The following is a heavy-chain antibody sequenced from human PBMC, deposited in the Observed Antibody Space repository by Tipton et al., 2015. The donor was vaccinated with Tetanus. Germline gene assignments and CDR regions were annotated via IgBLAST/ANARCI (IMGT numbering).Heavy chain of an antibody. D-gene: IGHD5-24*01. CDR1: GFTFSDAW. J-gene: IGHJ3*01. Sequence: LRLSCAASGFTFSDAWMSWVRQAPGKGLEWVGEISHSGSSSYSPSLKSRVTISVDTSKNQFSLRLRSVAAADTAVYYCARGGRDAYNNPLGAFDVWGRGTTVTVSS. CDR3: ARGGRDAYNNPLGAFDV. CDR2: ISHSGSS. V-gene: IGHV4-34*08.